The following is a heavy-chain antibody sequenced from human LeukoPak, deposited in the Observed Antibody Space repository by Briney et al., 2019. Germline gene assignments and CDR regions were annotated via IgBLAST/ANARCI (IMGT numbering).Heavy chain of an antibody. Sequence: ASVKVSCKASGYTFTSYDINWVRQATGQGLEWMGWMNTKSGNTGYAQKFQGRVTMTRNTSISTDYMELSSLRSEDTAVYYCARGITHKRRGHDYWGQGTLVTVSS. CDR2: MNTKSGNT. CDR3: ARGITHKRRGHDY. D-gene: IGHD3-10*01. J-gene: IGHJ4*02. V-gene: IGHV1-8*01. CDR1: GYTFTSYD.